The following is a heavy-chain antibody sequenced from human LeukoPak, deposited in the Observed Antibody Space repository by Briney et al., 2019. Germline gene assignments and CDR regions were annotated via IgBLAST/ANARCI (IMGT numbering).Heavy chain of an antibody. V-gene: IGHV3-30*18. CDR3: AKARLAAHYYYGMDV. Sequence: GGSLRLSCAASGFTFSSYGMHWVRQAPGKGLAWVAVISYDGSNKYYADSVKGRFTISRDNSKNTLYLQMNSLRVEDTAVYYCAKARLAAHYYYGMDVWGQGTTVTVSS. CDR1: GFTFSSYG. J-gene: IGHJ6*02. D-gene: IGHD6-25*01. CDR2: ISYDGSNK.